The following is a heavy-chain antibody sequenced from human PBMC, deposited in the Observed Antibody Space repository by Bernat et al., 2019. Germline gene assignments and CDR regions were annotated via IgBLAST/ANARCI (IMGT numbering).Heavy chain of an antibody. CDR3: ASNRHRPIAVAGTEVDY. V-gene: IGHV3-23*01. D-gene: IGHD6-19*01. Sequence: EVQLLESGGGLVQPGGSLRLSCAASGFTFSSYAMSWVRQAPGKGLEWVSAISGSGGSTYYADSVKGRFTISRDNSKNTLYLQMNSPRAEDTAVYYCASNRHRPIAVAGTEVDYWGQGTLVTVSS. CDR2: ISGSGGST. J-gene: IGHJ4*02. CDR1: GFTFSSYA.